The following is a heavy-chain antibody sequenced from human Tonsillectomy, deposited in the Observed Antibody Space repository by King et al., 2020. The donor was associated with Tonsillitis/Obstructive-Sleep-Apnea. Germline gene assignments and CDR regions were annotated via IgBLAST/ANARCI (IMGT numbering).Heavy chain of an antibody. CDR3: ARRIFGMTTASYFDY. V-gene: IGHV5-51*01. Sequence: QLVQSGAEVKKPGESLKISCKGSGYSFTSYWIGWVRQMPGKGLEWMGIIYPGDSDTRYSPSFQGQVTISADKSIRTAYLQGSSLKASDTAMYYWARRIFGMTTASYFDYWGQGTLVTVSS. D-gene: IGHD4-17*01. CDR1: GYSFTSYW. J-gene: IGHJ4*02. CDR2: IYPGDSDT.